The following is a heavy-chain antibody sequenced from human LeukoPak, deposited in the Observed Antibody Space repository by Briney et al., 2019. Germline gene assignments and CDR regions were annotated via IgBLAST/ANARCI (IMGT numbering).Heavy chain of an antibody. CDR2: ISGDGGST. CDR3: AKDVGSSWPLREEPNYFDY. CDR1: GFTFDGYA. V-gene: IGHV3-43*02. J-gene: IGHJ4*02. D-gene: IGHD6-13*01. Sequence: GGSLRLSCAASGFTFDGYAMHWVRQAPGKGLEWVSLISGDGGSTYYADSVKGRFTISRDNSKNSLYLQMNSLRTEDTALYCCAKDVGSSWPLREEPNYFDYWGQGTLVTVSS.